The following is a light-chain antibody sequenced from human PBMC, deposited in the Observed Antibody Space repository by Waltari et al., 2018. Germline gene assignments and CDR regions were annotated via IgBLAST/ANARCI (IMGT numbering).Light chain of an antibody. Sequence: SSELTQDPAVSVALGQTVRITCQGDSRRTDYVSWYQQKQAQAPLLVMYGHNNRPSGIPDRFSGSSSGNTASLTITGAQAEDEADYYCNSRDTSTNRWVFGGGTKLTVL. V-gene: IGLV3-19*01. CDR2: GHN. J-gene: IGLJ3*02. CDR3: NSRDTSTNRWV. CDR1: SRRTDY.